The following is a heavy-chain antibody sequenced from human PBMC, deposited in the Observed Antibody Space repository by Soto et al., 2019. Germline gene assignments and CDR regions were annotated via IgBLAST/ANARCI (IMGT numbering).Heavy chain of an antibody. V-gene: IGHV1-69*04. D-gene: IGHD6-13*01. CDR1: GGTFSSYT. CDR3: ARESQQQLVQRPYFQH. J-gene: IGHJ1*01. Sequence: GASVKVSCKASGGTFSSYTISWVRQAPGQGLEWMGRIIPILGIANYAQKFQGRVTITADKSTSTAYMELSSLRSEDTAVYYCARESQQQLVQRPYFQHWGQGTLVTSPQ. CDR2: IIPILGIA.